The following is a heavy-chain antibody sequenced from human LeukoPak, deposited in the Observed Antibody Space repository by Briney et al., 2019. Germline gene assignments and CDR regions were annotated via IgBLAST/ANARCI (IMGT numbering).Heavy chain of an antibody. CDR2: IYSSGST. CDR3: ARDPYGSASSYYFDS. J-gene: IGHJ4*02. D-gene: IGHD3-10*01. CDR1: GGSISSYY. Sequence: SETLSLTCSVSGGSISSYYWSWIRQPAGKGLEWIGRIYSSGSTNYNPSLKGRVTMSVDTSKNQFSLKVNSVTAADTAVYHCARDPYGSASSYYFDSWGQGTLVTVSS. V-gene: IGHV4-4*07.